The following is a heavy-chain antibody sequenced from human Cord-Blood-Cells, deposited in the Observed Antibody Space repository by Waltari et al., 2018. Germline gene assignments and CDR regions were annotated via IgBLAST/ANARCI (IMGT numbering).Heavy chain of an antibody. CDR2: INHSGST. Sequence: QVQLQQWGAGLLKPSETLSLTCAVYGGSFSGYYWSWIRQPPGQGLEWIGEINHSGSTNYNPALKSRVTISVDTSKNQFSLKLSSVTAADTAVYYFARSLVRITIFGVVIIGSYFDYWGQGTLVTVSS. V-gene: IGHV4-34*01. CDR3: ARSLVRITIFGVVIIGSYFDY. CDR1: GGSFSGYY. J-gene: IGHJ4*02. D-gene: IGHD3-3*01.